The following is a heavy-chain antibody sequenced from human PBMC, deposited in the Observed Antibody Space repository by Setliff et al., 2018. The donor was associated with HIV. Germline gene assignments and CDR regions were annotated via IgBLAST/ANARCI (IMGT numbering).Heavy chain of an antibody. D-gene: IGHD3-22*01. V-gene: IGHV5-51*01. CDR3: ARGGGPGYYGASDS. CDR2: IFPGDSDT. Sequence: GESLKISCKGSGYRIYRYWIAWVRQMPGKGLEWMGIIFPGDSDTRYSPSFYGQVNIPADKSISTAYLQWSSLKASDTAMYYCARGGGPGYYGASDSWGPGTLVTVSS. CDR1: GYRIYRYW. J-gene: IGHJ4*02.